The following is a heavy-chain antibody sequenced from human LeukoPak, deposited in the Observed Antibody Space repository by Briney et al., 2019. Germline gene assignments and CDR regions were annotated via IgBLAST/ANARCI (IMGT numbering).Heavy chain of an antibody. CDR1: GFTFSSYS. CDR3: ASLHSSSPPADLY. J-gene: IGHJ4*02. CDR2: ISSSSSTI. V-gene: IGHV3-48*02. D-gene: IGHD6-13*01. Sequence: PGGSLRLSCAASGFTFSSYSMNWVRQAPGKGLEWVSYISSSSSTIYYADSVKGRFTISRDNAKNSLYLQMNSLRDEDTAVYYCASLHSSSPPADLYWGQGTLVTVSS.